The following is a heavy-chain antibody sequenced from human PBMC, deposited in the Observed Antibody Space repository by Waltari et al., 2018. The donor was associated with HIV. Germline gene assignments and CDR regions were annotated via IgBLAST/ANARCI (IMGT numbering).Heavy chain of an antibody. J-gene: IGHJ3*02. CDR3: VGYCSGGSCYGAFDI. CDR1: GYSFTSYW. Sequence: EVQLVQSGAEVKKPGESLKISCRGSGYSFTSYWIGWVRQMPGKGLEWMGIIYPGDSDTRYSPSFQGQVTISADKSISTAYLQWSSLKASDTAMYYGVGYCSGGSCYGAFDIWGQGTMVTVSS. CDR2: IYPGDSDT. D-gene: IGHD2-15*01. V-gene: IGHV5-51*03.